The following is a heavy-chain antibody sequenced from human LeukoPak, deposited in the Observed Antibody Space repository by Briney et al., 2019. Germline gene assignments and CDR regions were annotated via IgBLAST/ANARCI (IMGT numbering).Heavy chain of an antibody. Sequence: SGGSLRLSCAASGFTFSSYWMSWVRQAPGKGLEWVANIKQDGSEKYYVDSVKGRFTISRDNAKNSVYLQMNSLRAEDTAMYYCARVRIEYDYVWASYRRNPSFDYRGQGTLVTVSS. CDR3: ARVRIEYDYVWASYRRNPSFDY. J-gene: IGHJ4*02. V-gene: IGHV3-7*01. D-gene: IGHD3-16*02. CDR1: GFTFSSYW. CDR2: IKQDGSEK.